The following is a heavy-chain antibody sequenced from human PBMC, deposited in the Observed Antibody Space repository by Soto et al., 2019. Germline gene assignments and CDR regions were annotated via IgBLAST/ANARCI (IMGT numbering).Heavy chain of an antibody. D-gene: IGHD5-12*01. Sequence: SETLSLTCAVYGGSFSGYYWSWIRQPPGKGLEWIGAINHSGSTNYNPSLKSRVTISVDTSKNQFSLKLSSVTAADTAVYYCVRASIWWLRYYFDYWGQGTLVTVSS. CDR2: INHSGST. CDR3: VRASIWWLRYYFDY. CDR1: GGSFSGYY. J-gene: IGHJ4*02. V-gene: IGHV4-34*01.